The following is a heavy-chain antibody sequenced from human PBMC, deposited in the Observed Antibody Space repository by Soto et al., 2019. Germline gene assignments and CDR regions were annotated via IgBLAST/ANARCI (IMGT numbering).Heavy chain of an antibody. Sequence: VQLLESGGGLVQPGGSLRLSCAASGFTFSSYAMSWVRQAPGKGLEWVSAISGSGGSTYYADSVKGRFTISRDNSKNTLYLQMNSLRAEDTDVYYCAKGIVGANYGMDVWGQGTTVTVSS. CDR3: AKGIVGANYGMDV. D-gene: IGHD1-26*01. CDR2: ISGSGGST. J-gene: IGHJ6*02. V-gene: IGHV3-23*01. CDR1: GFTFSSYA.